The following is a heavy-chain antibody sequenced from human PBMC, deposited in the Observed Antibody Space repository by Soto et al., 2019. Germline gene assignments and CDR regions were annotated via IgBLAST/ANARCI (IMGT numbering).Heavy chain of an antibody. J-gene: IGHJ6*02. CDR1: GFTFSDYY. D-gene: IGHD2-8*01. CDR3: ARDVKGYCTNGVCSYYYGMDV. Sequence: GGSLRLSCAASGFTFSDYYMSWIRQAPGKGLEWVSYISSSSSYTNYADSVKGRFTISRDNAKNSLYLQMNSLRAEDTAVYYCARDVKGYCTNGVCSYYYGMDVWGQGTTVTVSS. V-gene: IGHV3-11*06. CDR2: ISSSSSYT.